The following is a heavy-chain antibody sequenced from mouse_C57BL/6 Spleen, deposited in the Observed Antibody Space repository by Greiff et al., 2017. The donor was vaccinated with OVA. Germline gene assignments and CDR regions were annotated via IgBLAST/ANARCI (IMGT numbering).Heavy chain of an antibody. V-gene: IGHV14-2*01. Sequence: VQLQQSGAELVKPGASVKLSCTASGFNIKDYYMHWVKQRTEQGLEWIGRIDPEDGETKYAPKFQGKATITADTSSNTAYLRLSSLTSEDTAVYYCALVLLWLRRRYFDVWGTGTTVTVSS. D-gene: IGHD2-2*01. CDR2: IDPEDGET. CDR3: ALVLLWLRRRYFDV. J-gene: IGHJ1*03. CDR1: GFNIKDYY.